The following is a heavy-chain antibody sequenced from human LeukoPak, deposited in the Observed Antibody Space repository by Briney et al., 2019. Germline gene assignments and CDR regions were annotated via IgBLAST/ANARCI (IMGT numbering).Heavy chain of an antibody. J-gene: IGHJ4*02. Sequence: SGGSLRLSCAASGFTFSSYWMSWVRQAPGKGLEWVSGISPSGDILYYADSVKGHFTISRDNFKNTVYLQMNSLRAEDTAIYYCARTLWGLTLLSSDYWGQGTLVTVSS. CDR2: ISPSGDIL. CDR3: ARTLWGLTLLSSDY. CDR1: GFTFSSYW. V-gene: IGHV3-23*01. D-gene: IGHD2-21*02.